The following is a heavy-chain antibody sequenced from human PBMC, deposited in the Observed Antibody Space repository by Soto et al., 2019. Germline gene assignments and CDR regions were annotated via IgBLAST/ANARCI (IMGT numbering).Heavy chain of an antibody. CDR2: INHSRST. J-gene: IGHJ4*02. V-gene: IGHV4-34*01. CDR3: ARGAPPGYSSSWYPYYFDY. D-gene: IGHD6-13*01. Sequence: SETLPLTCAVYGGSFSGYYWSWIRQPPGKGLEWIGEINHSRSTNYNPSLKSRVTISVDTSKNQFSLKLSSVTAADTAVYYCARGAPPGYSSSWYPYYFDYWGQGTLVTVSS. CDR1: GGSFSGYY.